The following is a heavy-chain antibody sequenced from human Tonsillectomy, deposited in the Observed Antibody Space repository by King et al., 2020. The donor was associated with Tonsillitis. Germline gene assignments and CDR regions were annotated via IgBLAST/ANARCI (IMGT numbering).Heavy chain of an antibody. CDR1: GGSFSGYY. CDR2: INHSGST. V-gene: IGHV4-34*01. J-gene: IGHJ1*01. D-gene: IGHD3-22*01. CDR3: ARVVGYYDSSGCSEYFQH. Sequence: VQLQQWGAGLLKPSETLSLTCAVYGGSFSGYYWSWIRQPPGKGLEWIGEINHSGSTNYNPSLKSRVTISVDTSKNQFSLKLSSVTAADTAVYYFARVVGYYDSSGCSEYFQHWGQGTLVTVSS.